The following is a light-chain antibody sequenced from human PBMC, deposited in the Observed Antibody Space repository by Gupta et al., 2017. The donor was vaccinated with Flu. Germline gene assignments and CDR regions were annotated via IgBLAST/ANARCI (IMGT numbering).Light chain of an antibody. CDR1: QSISNY. V-gene: IGKV1-39*01. J-gene: IGKJ2*01. Sequence: DIQMTQSPSSLSASVGDTVTITCRASQSISNYLNWYQHKPGKAPKLLIFAASNLQSGVPSGFSGSGSGTDFTLTISSLQPEDFAIYYCQQSHSTPYTFGQGTKLEIK. CDR2: AAS. CDR3: QQSHSTPYT.